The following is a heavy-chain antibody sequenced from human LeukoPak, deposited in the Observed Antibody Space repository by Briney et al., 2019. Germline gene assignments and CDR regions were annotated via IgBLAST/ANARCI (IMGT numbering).Heavy chain of an antibody. D-gene: IGHD3-22*01. Sequence: SGPTLVKPTQTLTLTCTFSGFSLSTSGVGVGWIRQPPGKALEWLTLIFWDDDKRYSPSLKSRLTITKDTSKNQVVLTMTNMDPVDTGTYYCTHRRGFDNSSGNYPDAFDIWGQGTMVTVSS. CDR1: GFSLSTSGVG. J-gene: IGHJ3*02. CDR3: THRRGFDNSSGNYPDAFDI. V-gene: IGHV2-5*02. CDR2: IFWDDDK.